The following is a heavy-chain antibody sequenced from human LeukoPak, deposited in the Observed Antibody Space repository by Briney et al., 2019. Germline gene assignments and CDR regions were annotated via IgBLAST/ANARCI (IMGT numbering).Heavy chain of an antibody. CDR2: LTPNRGGT. Sequence: ASVKVSCKASGYTFTGPYIHWIRQATGQGLGWMGWLTPNRGGTKYAKKFQGRVTMTRDTSINTAYMELSRLRSDDTAVYYCARVEYCIKGVCVNFDYWGQGTLVTVST. CDR3: ARVEYCIKGVCVNFDY. CDR1: GYTFTGPY. V-gene: IGHV1-2*02. J-gene: IGHJ4*02. D-gene: IGHD2-8*01.